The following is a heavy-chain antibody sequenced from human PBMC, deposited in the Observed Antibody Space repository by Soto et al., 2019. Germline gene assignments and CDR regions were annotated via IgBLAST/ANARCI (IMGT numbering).Heavy chain of an antibody. J-gene: IGHJ5*02. Sequence: ASVKVSCKSSGYSLPTYVVHWVRRAPGQRLEWMGWIKAATGNTKYSQTFQGRVTFSWDTSASTAYMDLSDLRDEDTAVYYCAGEAVIRGTSFDPWG. CDR1: GYSLPTYV. D-gene: IGHD3-10*01. CDR3: AGEAVIRGTSFDP. V-gene: IGHV1-3*01. CDR2: IKAATGNT.